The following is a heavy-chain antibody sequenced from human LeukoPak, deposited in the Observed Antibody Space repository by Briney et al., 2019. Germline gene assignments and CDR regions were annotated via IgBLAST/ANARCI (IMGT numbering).Heavy chain of an antibody. CDR3: ARIGYSSSSLDY. J-gene: IGHJ4*02. CDR1: GFTFSSYS. CDR2: ISSSSSYI. D-gene: IGHD6-13*01. Sequence: GGSLRLSCAASGFTFSSYSMNWVRQAPGKGLEWVSSISSSSSYIYYADSVKGRFTISRDNAKNSLYLQMNSLRDEDTAVYYCARIGYSSSSLDYWGQGTLVTVSS. V-gene: IGHV3-21*01.